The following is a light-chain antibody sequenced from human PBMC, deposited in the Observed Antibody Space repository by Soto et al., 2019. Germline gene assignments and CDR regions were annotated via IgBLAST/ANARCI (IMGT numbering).Light chain of an antibody. Sequence: EIVLTQSPATLSLSPGERATLSCRASQSVSSYLAWYQQKPGQAPSLLIYDASNRATGIPARFSGSGSGTDFTLTISSLEPEDFAVYYCQQRSNWPPGRTFGPGTKVDIK. CDR2: DAS. CDR1: QSVSSY. V-gene: IGKV3-11*01. CDR3: QQRSNWPPGRT. J-gene: IGKJ3*01.